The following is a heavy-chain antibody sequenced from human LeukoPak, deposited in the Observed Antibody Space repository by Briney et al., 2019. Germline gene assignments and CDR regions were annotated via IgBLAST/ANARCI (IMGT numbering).Heavy chain of an antibody. CDR3: ARGGGFDI. D-gene: IGHD3-10*01. CDR2: IHSDGKT. J-gene: IGHJ3*02. V-gene: IGHV3-53*01. Sequence: GGSLRLSCAASGLTVSSHYISWVRQAPGKGLEWVSIIHSDGKTYYTDSVKGRFTISRDNSKNTLYLQMNSLRTEDTAAYYCARGGGFDIWGQGTMVTVSS. CDR1: GLTVSSHY.